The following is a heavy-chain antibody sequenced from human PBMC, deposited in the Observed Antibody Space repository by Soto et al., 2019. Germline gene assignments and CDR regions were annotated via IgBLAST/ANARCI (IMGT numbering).Heavy chain of an antibody. CDR2: ISGSGGST. CDR3: AKSSSGIYYYYYMDV. J-gene: IGHJ6*03. D-gene: IGHD3-22*01. CDR1: GFTFSSYA. Sequence: GGSLRLSCAASGFTFSSYAMSWVRQAPGKGLEWVSAISGSGGSTYYADSVKGRFTISRDNSKNTLYLQMNSLRAEDTAVYYCAKSSSGIYYYYYMDVWSKGTTVTVSS. V-gene: IGHV3-23*01.